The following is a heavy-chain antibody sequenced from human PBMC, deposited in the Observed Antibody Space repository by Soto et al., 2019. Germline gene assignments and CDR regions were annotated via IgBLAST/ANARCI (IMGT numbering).Heavy chain of an antibody. J-gene: IGHJ3*02. CDR2: ISAYNGNT. CDR3: AISSSGPPPDAFDI. V-gene: IGHV1-18*01. D-gene: IGHD6-19*01. CDR1: GYTFTSYG. Sequence: QVQLVQSGAEVKKPGASVKVSCKASGYTFTSYGISWVRQAPGQGLEWMGWISAYNGNTNYAKKLQGRLTMTTDTSTSTAYMELRSLRSDDTAVYYCAISSSGPPPDAFDIWGQGTMVTVSS.